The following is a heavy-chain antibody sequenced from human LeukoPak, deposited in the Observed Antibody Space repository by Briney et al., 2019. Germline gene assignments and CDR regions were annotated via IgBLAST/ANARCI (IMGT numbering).Heavy chain of an antibody. V-gene: IGHV3-23*01. Sequence: PGGSLRLSCAASGFTFNSYAMSWVRQAPGKGLEWVSANSGSGGSTYYADSVKGRFTISRDNSKNTLYLQMNSLRAEDTAVYYCAAHSSSWPYWYFDLWGRGSLVTVSS. J-gene: IGHJ2*01. CDR3: AAHSSSWPYWYFDL. CDR1: GFTFNSYA. D-gene: IGHD6-13*01. CDR2: NSGSGGST.